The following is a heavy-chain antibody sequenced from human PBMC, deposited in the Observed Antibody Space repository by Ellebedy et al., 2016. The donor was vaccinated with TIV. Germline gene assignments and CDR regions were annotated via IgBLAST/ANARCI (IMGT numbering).Heavy chain of an antibody. Sequence: GESLKISCQGSGYSFTNYWIGWVRQMPGKGLEWVGSIYPGDSDTRYSPSFQGQVTISADRSISTAYLQRSSLKASDTAMFYCARAVVAGHCRDTRCLASGLDVWGPGTTVTVSS. CDR2: IYPGDSDT. J-gene: IGHJ6*02. D-gene: IGHD5-24*01. CDR3: ARAVVAGHCRDTRCLASGLDV. V-gene: IGHV5-51*01. CDR1: GYSFTNYW.